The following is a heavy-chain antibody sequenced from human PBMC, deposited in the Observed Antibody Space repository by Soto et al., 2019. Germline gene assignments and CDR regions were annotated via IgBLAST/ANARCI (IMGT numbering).Heavy chain of an antibody. V-gene: IGHV4-34*09. CDR3: ARDLWVEPELYYYGMDV. D-gene: IGHD1-1*01. Sequence: SETLSLTCAVYGGSFSGYYWSWIRQPPGKGLEWIGHIFYSGTTYYNPSLKSRLTISVDTSKNHFSLRLTSVTAADTAVYYCARDLWVEPELYYYGMDVWGQGTTVTVSS. CDR2: IFYSGTT. CDR1: GGSFSGYY. J-gene: IGHJ6*02.